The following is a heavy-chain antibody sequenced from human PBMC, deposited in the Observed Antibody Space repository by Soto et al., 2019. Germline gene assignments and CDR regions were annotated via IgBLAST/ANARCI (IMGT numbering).Heavy chain of an antibody. CDR1: GGSLSSGGYH. V-gene: IGHV4-31*03. Sequence: SETLSLTCTVSGGSLSSGGYHWSWLRQLPGKGLEWIGYIYYTGKTYYNPALKSRLAMSVDTSKNQFSLKLSSVTAADSALYYCARVFAGSFDYWGQGTLVTVS. D-gene: IGHD2-21*01. J-gene: IGHJ4*02. CDR2: IYYTGKT. CDR3: ARVFAGSFDY.